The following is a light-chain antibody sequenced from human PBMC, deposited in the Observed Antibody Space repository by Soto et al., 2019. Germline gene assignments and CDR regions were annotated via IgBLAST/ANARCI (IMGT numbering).Light chain of an antibody. CDR1: SRDVGGYNY. Sequence: QSALTQPASVSGSPGQSITISCTGTSRDVGGYNYVSWYQQHPGKAPKLMIYDVRNRPSGVSNRFSGSKSVNTASLTISGLQAEYEADYYCSSYTTLSTHDFGPVTKVNVL. J-gene: IGLJ1*01. CDR2: DVR. CDR3: SSYTTLSTHD. V-gene: IGLV2-14*01.